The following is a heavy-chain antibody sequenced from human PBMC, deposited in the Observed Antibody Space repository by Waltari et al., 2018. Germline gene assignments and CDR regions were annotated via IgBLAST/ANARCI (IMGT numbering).Heavy chain of an antibody. CDR1: VGSIRSGGYP. CDR2: IYHSGST. V-gene: IGHV4-30-2*01. CDR3: ARESGSYSDAFDI. Sequence: QLQLQESGSGLVKPSQTLSLTCAVSVGSIRSGGYPWRWIRQPPGKGLEWIGYIYHSGSTYYNPSLKSRVTISVDRSKNQFSLKLSSVTAADTAVYYCARESGSYSDAFDIWGQGTMVTVSS. D-gene: IGHD1-26*01. J-gene: IGHJ3*02.